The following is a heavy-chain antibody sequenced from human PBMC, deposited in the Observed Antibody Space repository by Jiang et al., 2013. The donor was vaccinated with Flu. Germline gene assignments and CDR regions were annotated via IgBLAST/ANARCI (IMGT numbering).Heavy chain of an antibody. V-gene: IGHV3-23*04. J-gene: IGHJ4*02. Sequence: VQLVESGGGLIQPGGPVRLSCSTSGFIFSDFAMSWVRQAPGRGLQWVSAISDHGRNTYYADSVKGRFTISRDNSKNTLYLQMNSLRADDTAIYYCAKDPPMTTTKPFDYWGQGTLVTVSS. CDR2: ISDHGRNT. D-gene: IGHD1-1*01. CDR3: AKDPPMTTTKPFDY. CDR1: GFIFSDFA.